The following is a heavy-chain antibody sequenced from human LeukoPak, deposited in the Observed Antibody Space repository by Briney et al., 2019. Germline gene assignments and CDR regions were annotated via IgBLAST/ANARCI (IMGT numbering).Heavy chain of an antibody. J-gene: IGHJ3*01. Sequence: SETLSLTCSISGGSIFTYYWSWVRQPAGKGLEWIGRIHTGGSTNYSPSLKSRVIMSLDTSKNQFSLKLAPVTAADTAVYYCARIFDRDVWGQGTMVTVSS. CDR3: ARIFDRDV. D-gene: IGHD3-22*01. CDR2: IHTGGST. CDR1: GGSIFTYY. V-gene: IGHV4-4*07.